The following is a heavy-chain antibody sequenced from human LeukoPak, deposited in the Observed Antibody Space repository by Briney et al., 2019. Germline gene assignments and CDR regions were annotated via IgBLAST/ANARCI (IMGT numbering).Heavy chain of an antibody. CDR1: GFTVSSTY. CDR2: IYTGGTT. D-gene: IGHD1-20*01. J-gene: IGHJ5*02. Sequence: GGSLRLACAASGFTVSSTYMSWLRQAPGKGLEWVSLIYTGGTTYYADSVKGRFTISRDNSENTLYLQMNSLRAEDTAVYYCARGITGSNNWFDPWGQGTLVTVSS. V-gene: IGHV3-53*01. CDR3: ARGITGSNNWFDP.